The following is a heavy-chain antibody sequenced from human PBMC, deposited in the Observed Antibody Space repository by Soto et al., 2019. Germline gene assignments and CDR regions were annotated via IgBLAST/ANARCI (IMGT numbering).Heavy chain of an antibody. CDR3: AILASYGYFDY. J-gene: IGHJ4*02. V-gene: IGHV1-69*13. Sequence: SVKVSCKASGVTFSSYAISWVRQAPGQGLEWMGGIIPIFGTANYAQKFQGRVTITADESTSTAYMELSSLRSEDTAVYYCAILASYGYFDYWGQGTLVTVSS. CDR1: GVTFSSYA. CDR2: IIPIFGTA. D-gene: IGHD4-17*01.